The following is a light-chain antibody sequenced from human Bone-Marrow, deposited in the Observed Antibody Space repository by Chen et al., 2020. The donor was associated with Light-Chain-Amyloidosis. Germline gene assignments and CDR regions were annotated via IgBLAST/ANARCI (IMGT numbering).Light chain of an antibody. Sequence: QSALTQPASVSGSPGHSITISCTGASNDVRGDNPVSCYQQHPAHAPKLMIYEVTTRPSWVPGRFAGTKSDNAASMTSSGLQTEDEAYYCCSSYTITNTLVFGSGTRVTVL. CDR3: SSYTITNTLV. CDR2: EVT. J-gene: IGLJ1*01. CDR1: SNDVRGDNP. V-gene: IGLV2-14*01.